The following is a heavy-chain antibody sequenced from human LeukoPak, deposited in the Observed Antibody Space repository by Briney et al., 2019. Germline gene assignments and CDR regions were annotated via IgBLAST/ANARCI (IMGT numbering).Heavy chain of an antibody. V-gene: IGHV3-33*06. Sequence: GRSLRLSCAASGFTFSSYGMHWVRQAPGKGLEWVALIWYDGSRKYYRDSVKDRFTISRDNSNNMLYLQMNSLRAEDTAVYYCAKARDGYNYGHYWGQGTLVTASS. J-gene: IGHJ4*02. CDR1: GFTFSSYG. D-gene: IGHD5-24*01. CDR2: IWYDGSRK. CDR3: AKARDGYNYGHY.